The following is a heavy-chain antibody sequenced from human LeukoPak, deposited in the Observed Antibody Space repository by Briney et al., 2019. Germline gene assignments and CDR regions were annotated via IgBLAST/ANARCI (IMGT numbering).Heavy chain of an antibody. D-gene: IGHD6-13*01. Sequence: SETLSLTCTVSGGSISSYYWSWIRQPPGKGLEWIGYIYYSGSTNYNPSLKSRVTISVDTSKNQFSLKLSSVTAADTAVYHCARARKQQLYFDAFDIWGQGTVVTVSS. CDR3: ARARKQQLYFDAFDI. CDR1: GGSISSYY. J-gene: IGHJ3*02. CDR2: IYYSGST. V-gene: IGHV4-59*08.